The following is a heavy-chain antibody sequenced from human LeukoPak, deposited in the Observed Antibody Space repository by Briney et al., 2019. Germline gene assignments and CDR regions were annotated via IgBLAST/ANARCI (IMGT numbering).Heavy chain of an antibody. J-gene: IGHJ3*02. V-gene: IGHV1-69*13. D-gene: IGHD3-3*01. CDR3: AGTRKNDFWSGYYRGGAFDI. Sequence: SVKVSCKASGGTFSSYAISWVRQAPGQGLEWMGGIIPIFGTANYAQKFQGRVTITADESTSTAYMELSSLRSEDTAVYYCAGTRKNDFWSGYYRGGAFDIWGQGTMVTVSS. CDR1: GGTFSSYA. CDR2: IIPIFGTA.